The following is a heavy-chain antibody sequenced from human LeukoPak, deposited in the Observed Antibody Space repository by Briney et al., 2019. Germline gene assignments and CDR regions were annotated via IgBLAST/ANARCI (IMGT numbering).Heavy chain of an antibody. CDR2: ISYDGSKK. J-gene: IGHJ4*02. V-gene: IGHV3-30*01. Sequence: GGSLRLSCAASGFSFSSYAIHWVRQAPGKGLEWVAAISYDGSKKYYADSVKGRFTNSRDNSKNTLYLQMDSLRSEDTAVYYCARPQAYYFDYWGQGTLVTVSS. CDR3: ARPQAYYFDY. CDR1: GFSFSSYA.